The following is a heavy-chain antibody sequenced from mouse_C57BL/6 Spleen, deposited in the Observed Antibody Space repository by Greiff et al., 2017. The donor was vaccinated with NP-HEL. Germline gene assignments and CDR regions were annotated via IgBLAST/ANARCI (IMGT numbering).Heavy chain of an antibody. CDR3: AREGLLLVDAMDY. CDR2: IYPGDGDT. V-gene: IGHV1-80*01. CDR1: GYAFSSYW. D-gene: IGHD1-1*01. J-gene: IGHJ4*01. Sequence: VQLQQSGAELVKPGASVKISCKASGYAFSSYWMNWVKQRPGKGLEWIGQIYPGDGDTNYNGKFKGKATLTADKSSSTAYMQLSSLTSEDSAVYFCAREGLLLVDAMDYWGQGTSVTVSS.